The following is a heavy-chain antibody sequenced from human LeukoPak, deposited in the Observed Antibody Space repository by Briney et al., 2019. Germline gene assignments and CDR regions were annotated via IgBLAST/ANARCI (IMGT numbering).Heavy chain of an antibody. CDR3: ARIGGENFYDL. Sequence: PGGSLRLSCAASGFTFSGFSMHWVRQAPGKGPDYVSAINGNGDSTFYADSVKGRFTISRDNSKNTVYLQMGSLRGEDMALYFCARIGGENFYDLWGQGTLVTVSS. V-gene: IGHV3-64*02. CDR2: INGNGDST. CDR1: GFTFSGFS. J-gene: IGHJ5*02. D-gene: IGHD2/OR15-2a*01.